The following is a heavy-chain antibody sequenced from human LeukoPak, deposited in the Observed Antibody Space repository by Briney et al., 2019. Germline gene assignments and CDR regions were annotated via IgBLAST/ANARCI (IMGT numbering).Heavy chain of an antibody. D-gene: IGHD5-18*01. CDR1: GFTFSSYS. CDR2: ISSSSSYI. J-gene: IGHJ4*02. V-gene: IGHV3-21*01. Sequence: PGGSLRLSCAASGFTFSSYSMNWVRQAPGKGLEWVSSISSSSSYIYYADSVKGRFTISRDNAKNSLYLQMNSLRAGDTAVYYCATPLRGYSYGYDYWGQGTLVTVSS. CDR3: ATPLRGYSYGYDY.